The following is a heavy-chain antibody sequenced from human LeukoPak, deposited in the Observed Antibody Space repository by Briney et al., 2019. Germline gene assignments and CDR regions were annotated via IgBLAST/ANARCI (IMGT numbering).Heavy chain of an antibody. Sequence: GSSVKVSCKASGGTFSSYAISWVRQAPGQGLEWMGRIIPIFGIANYAQKFQGRVTITADKSTSTAYMELSGLRSEDTAVYYCAREPPALRYFDWLLLDWGQGTLVTVSS. V-gene: IGHV1-69*04. CDR2: IIPIFGIA. CDR3: AREPPALRYFDWLLLD. D-gene: IGHD3-9*01. CDR1: GGTFSSYA. J-gene: IGHJ4*02.